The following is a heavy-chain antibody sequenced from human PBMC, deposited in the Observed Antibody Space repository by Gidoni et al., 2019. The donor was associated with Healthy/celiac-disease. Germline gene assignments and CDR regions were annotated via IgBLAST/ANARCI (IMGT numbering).Heavy chain of an antibody. J-gene: IGHJ6*02. V-gene: IGHV4-30-4*01. Sequence: QVQLQESGPGLVKPSQTLSLTCTVSGGSIRSGDYYWSWIRQPPGKGLEWIGYIYYSGSTYSNPSLKSRVTISVATSKNQFSLKLSSVTAADTAVYYCASYGDYGNYYYGMDVWGQGTTVTVSS. CDR1: GGSIRSGDYY. CDR3: ASYGDYGNYYYGMDV. D-gene: IGHD4-17*01. CDR2: IYYSGST.